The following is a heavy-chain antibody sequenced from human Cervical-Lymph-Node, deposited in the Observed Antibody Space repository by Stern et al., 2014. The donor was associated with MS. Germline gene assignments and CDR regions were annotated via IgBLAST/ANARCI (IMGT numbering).Heavy chain of an antibody. D-gene: IGHD5-12*01. CDR1: GGSISSGSYY. Sequence: QLQLQESGPGLVKPSQTLSLTCTVSGGSISSGSYYWSWIRQPAGKGLEWIGRIYTSGSTNYHPSLTSRVTIYVDTSHNPFSPQLSSVTAADTAVYYCARDGGYQFDYWGQGTLVTVSS. J-gene: IGHJ4*02. CDR3: ARDGGYQFDY. CDR2: IYTSGST. V-gene: IGHV4-61*02.